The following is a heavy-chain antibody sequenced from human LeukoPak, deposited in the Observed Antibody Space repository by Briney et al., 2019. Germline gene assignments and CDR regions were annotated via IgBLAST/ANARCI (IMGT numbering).Heavy chain of an antibody. Sequence: SETLSLTCTVSGGSISSHYWSWIRQPPGKGLEWIGYIYYSGSTNYNPSLKSRVTISVDTSKNQFSLKLSSVTAADTAVYYCARSSYYYDSSGSRLYYFDYRGQGTLVTVSS. CDR2: IYYSGST. V-gene: IGHV4-59*11. D-gene: IGHD3-22*01. CDR3: ARSSYYYDSSGSRLYYFDY. CDR1: GGSISSHY. J-gene: IGHJ4*02.